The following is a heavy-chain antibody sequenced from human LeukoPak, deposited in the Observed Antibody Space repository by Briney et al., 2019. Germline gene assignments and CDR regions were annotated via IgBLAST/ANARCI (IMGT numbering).Heavy chain of an antibody. Sequence: PGGSLRLSCAASGFTFGSYAMSWVRQAPGKGLEWVSALSGSGDSTYYADFVKGRFTISRDNSDNTLYLQTSSLRAEDTAMYYCAKAWGLAATTTIAFHIWGRGTMVTVSS. V-gene: IGHV3-23*01. D-gene: IGHD6-13*01. CDR2: LSGSGDST. J-gene: IGHJ3*02. CDR1: GFTFGSYA. CDR3: AKAWGLAATTTIAFHI.